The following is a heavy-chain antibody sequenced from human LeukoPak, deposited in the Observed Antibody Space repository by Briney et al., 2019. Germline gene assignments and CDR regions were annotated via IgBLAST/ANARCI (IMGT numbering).Heavy chain of an antibody. Sequence: TSSETLSLTCAVYGGSFSGYYWSWIRQPPGKGLEWIGEINHSGSTNYNPSLKSRVTISVDTSKNQFSLKLSSVTAADTAVYYCARGWAFQTIKYFDYWGQRTLVTVSS. J-gene: IGHJ4*02. V-gene: IGHV4-34*01. CDR2: INHSGST. CDR1: GGSFSGYY. CDR3: ARGWAFQTIKYFDY.